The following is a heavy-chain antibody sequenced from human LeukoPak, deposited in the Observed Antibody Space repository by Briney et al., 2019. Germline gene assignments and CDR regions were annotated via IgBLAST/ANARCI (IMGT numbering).Heavy chain of an antibody. J-gene: IGHJ5*02. V-gene: IGHV4-4*07. CDR1: GGSISSYY. CDR2: IHTSGST. D-gene: IGHD2-21*02. Sequence: SETLSLTCTVSGGSISSYYWTWIRQPAGKGPEWIGRIHTSGSTNYNPSLKSRVNMSVDTSKNQFSLKLSSATAADTAVYYCARVTDPRYSWFDPWGQGTLVTVSS. CDR3: ARVTDPRYSWFDP.